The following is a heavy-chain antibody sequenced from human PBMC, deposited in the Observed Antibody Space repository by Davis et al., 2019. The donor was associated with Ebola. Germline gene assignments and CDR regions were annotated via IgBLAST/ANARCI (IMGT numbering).Heavy chain of an antibody. CDR1: GFTLTKYA. CDR2: VHGGNGNT. V-gene: IGHV1-3*01. Sequence: AASVKVSCKASGFTLTKYAIHWVRQAPAQWLEWMGWVHGGNGNTKYSPRFQGRVTITTDTSASTVYLDLTSLRSGDTAVFYCARAPFGYNSGWYADYWGPGSLVTVSP. J-gene: IGHJ4*02. D-gene: IGHD6-19*01. CDR3: ARAPFGYNSGWYADY.